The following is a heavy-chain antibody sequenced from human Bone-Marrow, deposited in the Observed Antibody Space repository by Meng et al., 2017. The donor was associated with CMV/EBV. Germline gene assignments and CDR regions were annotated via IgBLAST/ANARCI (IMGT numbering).Heavy chain of an antibody. CDR1: GFTFSSSA. CDR2: IRSKANSYAT. CDR3: TRHVVVGTGVNLFDY. Sequence: GGSLRLSCAASGFTFSSSAMHWVRQASGKGLEWVGRIRSKANSYATAYAASVKGRFTISRDDSKNTAYLQMNSLKTEDTAVYYCTRHVVVGTGVNLFDYWGKGTLVTVSS. V-gene: IGHV3-73*01. J-gene: IGHJ4*02. D-gene: IGHD7-27*01.